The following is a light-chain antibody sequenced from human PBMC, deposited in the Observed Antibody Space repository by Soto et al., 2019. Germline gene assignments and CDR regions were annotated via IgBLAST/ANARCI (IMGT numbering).Light chain of an antibody. CDR3: QQSYSTPYT. V-gene: IGKV1-39*01. CDR1: QSLSSY. Sequence: DIQMTPSPSSLSASVGDRVTITCRASQSLSSYLNWYQQKPGKAPKILFYDASSLQSGLPSRFSDSGSGTEFTLTISRLQPEDYATYYCQQSYSTPYTFGQGTKLEIK. J-gene: IGKJ2*01. CDR2: DAS.